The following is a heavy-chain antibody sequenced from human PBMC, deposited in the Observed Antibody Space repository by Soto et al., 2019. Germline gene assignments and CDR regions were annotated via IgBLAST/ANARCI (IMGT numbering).Heavy chain of an antibody. CDR1: GFNFDDYA. J-gene: IGHJ4*02. V-gene: IGHV3-9*01. CDR3: AKDHDEDFGYDLDYMNY. CDR2: ISWEGGSV. D-gene: IGHD5-12*01. Sequence: GGSLRLSCAASGFNFDDYAMHWVRQAPGKNMEWVSGISWEGGSVGYADSVKGRFTVSRDNAKNSLYLEMNNLRSEDTALYYCAKDHDEDFGYDLDYMNYWGQGTLVTVSS.